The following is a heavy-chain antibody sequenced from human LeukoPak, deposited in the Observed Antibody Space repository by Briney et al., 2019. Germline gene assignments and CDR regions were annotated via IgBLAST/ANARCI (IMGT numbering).Heavy chain of an antibody. V-gene: IGHV4-34*01. Sequence: SETLSLTCAVYGGSFSGYYWSWIRQTPGKGLEWIGEINHSGSTNYNPSLKSRVTVSVDTSKNQFSLKLSSVTAADTAVYYCAREGSIVVVTATTGAFDIWGQGTMVTVSS. CDR2: INHSGST. CDR1: GGSFSGYY. CDR3: AREGSIVVVTATTGAFDI. J-gene: IGHJ3*02. D-gene: IGHD2-21*02.